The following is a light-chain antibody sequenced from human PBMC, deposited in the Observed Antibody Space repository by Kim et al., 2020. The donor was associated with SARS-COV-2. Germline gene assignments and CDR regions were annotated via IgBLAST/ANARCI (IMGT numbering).Light chain of an antibody. V-gene: IGKV1-27*01. CDR1: QGIRNY. CDR3: QKYNIVPLT. Sequence: DIQMAQSPSSLSASVGDRVTITCRASQGIRNYLAWYQQKPGRVPRLLIYAASTLQPGVPARFSGSGFGSDFTLTITGLQAEDVATYYCQKYNIVPLTFGGGTNLDI. J-gene: IGKJ4*01. CDR2: AAS.